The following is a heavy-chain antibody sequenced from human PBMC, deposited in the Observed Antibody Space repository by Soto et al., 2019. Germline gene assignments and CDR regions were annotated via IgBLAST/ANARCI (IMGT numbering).Heavy chain of an antibody. Sequence: EVQLVESGGGLVQPGGSLRLSCAASGFTFSNYDMHWVRQAAGKGLEWVSALGTSGAAYYPGSVKGRFTISRENAKNSLYLQMNNLRVGDTAVYYCARGGNYNGDTAMLYWGQGILVTVSS. CDR3: ARGGNYNGDTAMLY. CDR1: GFTFSNYD. J-gene: IGHJ4*02. V-gene: IGHV3-13*04. D-gene: IGHD5-18*01. CDR2: LGTSGAA.